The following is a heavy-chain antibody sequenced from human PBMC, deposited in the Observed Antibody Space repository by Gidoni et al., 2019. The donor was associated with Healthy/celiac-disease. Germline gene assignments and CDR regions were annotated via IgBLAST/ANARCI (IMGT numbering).Heavy chain of an antibody. J-gene: IGHJ5*02. CDR2: IYTSGST. CDR1: GGSISSGSYY. D-gene: IGHD3-16*02. Sequence: QVQLQESGPGLVKPSQTLSLTCTVSGGSISSGSYYWSWIRQPAGKGLEWIGRIYTSGSTNYNPSLKSRVTISVDTSKNQFSLKLSAVTAADTAVYYCAREYYDYVWGSYRHNWFDPWGQGTLVTVSS. V-gene: IGHV4-61*02. CDR3: AREYYDYVWGSYRHNWFDP.